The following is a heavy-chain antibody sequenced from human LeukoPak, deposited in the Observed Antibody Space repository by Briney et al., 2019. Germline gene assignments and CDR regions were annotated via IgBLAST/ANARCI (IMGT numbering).Heavy chain of an antibody. J-gene: IGHJ3*02. V-gene: IGHV5-51*01. CDR1: GYSFTSYW. D-gene: IGHD6-13*01. CDR3: ARDGLAAAGTPGAFDI. CDR2: IYPGDSDT. Sequence: GESLKISCKGSGYSFTSYWIGWVRQMPGKGLEWMGIIYPGDSDTRYSPSFQGQVTISADKSISTAYLQWSSLKASDTAVYYCARDGLAAAGTPGAFDIWGQGTMVTVSS.